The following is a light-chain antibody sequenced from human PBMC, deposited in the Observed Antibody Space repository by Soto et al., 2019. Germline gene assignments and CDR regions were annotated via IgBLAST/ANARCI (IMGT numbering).Light chain of an antibody. Sequence: EVVRTKSPATLSVSPGETATLSCRASQSVSSNLAWYQQKRGQAPRLLIYGASTRATGIPARFIGSGSGTDFTLTINSLQLEDLAVYYCQQYNKWVTFGPGTKVDLK. V-gene: IGKV3-15*01. CDR2: GAS. CDR1: QSVSSN. CDR3: QQYNKWVT. J-gene: IGKJ3*01.